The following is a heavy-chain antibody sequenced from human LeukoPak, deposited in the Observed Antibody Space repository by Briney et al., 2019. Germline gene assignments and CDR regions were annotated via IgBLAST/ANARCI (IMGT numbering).Heavy chain of an antibody. Sequence: SETLSLTCTVSGYSISSGYYWGWIRQPPGKGLEWIGNIYHTGSTYYNPSLKSRVTISVDTSKNQFSLKLSPVTAADTAVYFCASDRSGYYYVDYWGQGTLVTVSS. CDR3: ASDRSGYYYVDY. CDR2: IYHTGST. D-gene: IGHD3-22*01. CDR1: GYSISSGYY. J-gene: IGHJ4*02. V-gene: IGHV4-38-2*02.